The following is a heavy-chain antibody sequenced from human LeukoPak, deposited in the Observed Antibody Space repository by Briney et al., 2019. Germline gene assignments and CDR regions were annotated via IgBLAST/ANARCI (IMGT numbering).Heavy chain of an antibody. D-gene: IGHD4-17*01. J-gene: IGHJ4*02. CDR1: GFTFSSYS. CDR3: ARENDYGDYVVDH. Sequence: GGSLRLSCAASGFTFSSYSMNWVRQAPGKGLEWVSSISSSSSYINYADSVKGRFTISRDKAKNSLYLQMNSLRAEDTAVYYCARENDYGDYVVDHWGQGTLVTVSS. CDR2: ISSSSSYI. V-gene: IGHV3-21*01.